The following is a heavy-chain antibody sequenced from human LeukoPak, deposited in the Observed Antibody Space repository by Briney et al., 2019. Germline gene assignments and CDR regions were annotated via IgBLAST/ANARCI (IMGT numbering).Heavy chain of an antibody. V-gene: IGHV4-4*07. Sequence: PSETLSLTCTVSGGSISPYYWSWIRQPAGKGLEWIGRFYSSGSTNYNPSLKSRVTMSVDTAKNHFSLNLTSVTAADTAVYYCARVGAIYDSNGYYSHFDYWGQGTLVTVSS. D-gene: IGHD3-22*01. CDR1: GGSISPYY. CDR3: ARVGAIYDSNGYYSHFDY. J-gene: IGHJ4*02. CDR2: FYSSGST.